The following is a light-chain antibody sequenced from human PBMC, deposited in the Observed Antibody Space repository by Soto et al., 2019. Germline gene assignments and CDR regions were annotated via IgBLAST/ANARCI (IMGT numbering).Light chain of an antibody. CDR3: QQYGSSPLT. V-gene: IGKV3-20*01. J-gene: IGKJ4*01. CDR1: QSVSSN. Sequence: EIMMTQSPATLSVSPGERATLSFRASQSVSSNLAWYQQKPGQAPRLLIYGASTRATGIPERFSGSGSGTDFTLAISRLEPEDFAVYYCQQYGSSPLTFGGGTKVDIK. CDR2: GAS.